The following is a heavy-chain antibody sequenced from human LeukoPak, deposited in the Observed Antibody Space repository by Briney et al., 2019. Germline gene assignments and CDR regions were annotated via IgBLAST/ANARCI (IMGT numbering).Heavy chain of an antibody. J-gene: IGHJ3*02. V-gene: IGHV1-8*01. D-gene: IGHD2-15*01. CDR1: GYTFTSYD. Sequence: ALVKVSCKASGYTFTSYDINWVRQATGQGLEWMGWMNPNSGNTGYAQKFQGRVTMTRNTSISTAYMELSSLRSEDTAVYYCARVVAEGDAFDIWGQGTMVTVSS. CDR2: MNPNSGNT. CDR3: ARVVAEGDAFDI.